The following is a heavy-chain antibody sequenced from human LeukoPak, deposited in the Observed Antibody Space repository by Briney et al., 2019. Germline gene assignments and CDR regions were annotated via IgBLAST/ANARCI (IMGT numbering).Heavy chain of an antibody. V-gene: IGHV1-18*01. CDR3: ARDSVVAPAAMIIP. Sequence: ASVKVSCKASGYTFTSYGISWVRQAPGQGLEWMGWISAYNGNTNYAQKLQGRVTMTTDTSTSTAYMELRSLRSDDTAVYYCARDSVVAPAAMIIPWGQGTLVTVSS. CDR1: GYTFTSYG. CDR2: ISAYNGNT. J-gene: IGHJ5*02. D-gene: IGHD2-2*01.